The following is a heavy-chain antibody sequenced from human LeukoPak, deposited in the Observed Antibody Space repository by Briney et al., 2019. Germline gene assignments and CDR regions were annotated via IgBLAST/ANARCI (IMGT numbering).Heavy chain of an antibody. CDR3: AVPYGLGSYTCDY. CDR2: VFPGDSDT. Sequence: GESLKISSKASGYSFSNYWIGWVRQMPGKGLEWMGIVFPGDSDTRYSPSFQGQVTISADKSISTAYLQWSSLKASDTAIYYCAVPYGLGSYTCDYWGQGTLVTVSS. J-gene: IGHJ4*02. CDR1: GYSFSNYW. V-gene: IGHV5-51*01. D-gene: IGHD3-10*01.